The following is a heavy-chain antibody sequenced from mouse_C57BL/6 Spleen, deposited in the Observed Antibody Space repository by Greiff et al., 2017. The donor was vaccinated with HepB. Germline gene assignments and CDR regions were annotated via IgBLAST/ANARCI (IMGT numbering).Heavy chain of an antibody. D-gene: IGHD1-1*01. CDR1: GFTFSSYA. Sequence: EVHLVESGGGLVKPGGSLKLSCAASGFTFSSYAMSWVRQTPEKRLEWVATISDGGSYTYYPDNVKGRFTISRDNAKNNLYLQMSHLKSEDTAMYYCAREGGSSPGYFDYWGQGTTLTVSS. CDR2: ISDGGSYT. J-gene: IGHJ2*01. CDR3: AREGGSSPGYFDY. V-gene: IGHV5-4*01.